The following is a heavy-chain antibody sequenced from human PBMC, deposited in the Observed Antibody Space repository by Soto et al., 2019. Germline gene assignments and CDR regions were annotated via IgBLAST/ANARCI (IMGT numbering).Heavy chain of an antibody. V-gene: IGHV3-30-3*01. CDR3: ARVGGAVAAPYYYYGMDV. CDR2: ISYDGSNK. D-gene: IGHD6-19*01. CDR1: GFTFSSYA. Sequence: GGSLRLSCAASGFTFSSYAMHWVRQAPGKGLEWVAVISYDGSNKYYADSVKGRFTISRDNSKNTLYLQMNSLRAEDTAVYYWARVGGAVAAPYYYYGMDVWGQGTTVTVSS. J-gene: IGHJ6*02.